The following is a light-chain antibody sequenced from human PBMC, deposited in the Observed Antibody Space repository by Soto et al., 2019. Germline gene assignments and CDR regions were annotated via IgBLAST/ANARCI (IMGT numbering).Light chain of an antibody. J-gene: IGLJ1*01. CDR3: ISYAGINNLGV. V-gene: IGLV2-8*01. CDR1: SSDVGGYKY. Sequence: QSALTQPPSASGSPGQSVTISCTGTSSDVGGYKYVCWYQQHPGKAPKLMIFEVNKRPSGVPDRFSGSKSGNTASLTVSGLQAEDEAHYYCISYAGINNLGVFGTGTKLTVL. CDR2: EVN.